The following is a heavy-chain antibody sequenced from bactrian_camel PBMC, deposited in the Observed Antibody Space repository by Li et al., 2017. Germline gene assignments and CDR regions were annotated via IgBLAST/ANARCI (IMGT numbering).Heavy chain of an antibody. CDR1: GLTFSNYY. CDR2: IYTKGGNA. Sequence: QVQLVESGGDLVQPGGSLTLSCVASGLTFSNYYITWVRQAPGKGLGWVSGIYTKGGNAYYTDSVKGRFTISKDNANNTVSLQFKSLQTEDTAVYYCAAEVLPSVSGTCIWL. D-gene: IGHD1*01. V-gene: IGHV3-2*01.